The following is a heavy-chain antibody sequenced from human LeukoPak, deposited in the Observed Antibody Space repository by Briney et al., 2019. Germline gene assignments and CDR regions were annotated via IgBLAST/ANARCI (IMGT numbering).Heavy chain of an antibody. CDR1: GFTLGSHD. Sequence: GGSLRLSCTASGFTLGSHDMHWVRQTTGGGLEWVAAVSSGHHAFYADSVQGRFAVSRVDGKNSLYLQMNSLRAGDTAVYYCVREARGYHYTYFDYWGQGSLVTVSS. V-gene: IGHV3-13*01. CDR3: VREARGYHYTYFDY. CDR2: VSSGHHA. J-gene: IGHJ4*02. D-gene: IGHD5-18*01.